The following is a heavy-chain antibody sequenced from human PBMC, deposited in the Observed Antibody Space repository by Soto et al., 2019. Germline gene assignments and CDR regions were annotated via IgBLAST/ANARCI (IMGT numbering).Heavy chain of an antibody. D-gene: IGHD2-2*01. J-gene: IGHJ3*02. CDR2: FDPEDGET. CDR3: ATDCSSTSCPHLYAFDI. CDR1: GYTLTELS. V-gene: IGHV1-24*01. Sequence: ASVKVSCKVSGYTLTELSMHWVRQALGKGLEWMGGFDPEDGETIYAQKFQGRVTMTEDTSTDTAYMELSSLRSEDTAVYYCATDCSSTSCPHLYAFDIWGQGTMVTVS.